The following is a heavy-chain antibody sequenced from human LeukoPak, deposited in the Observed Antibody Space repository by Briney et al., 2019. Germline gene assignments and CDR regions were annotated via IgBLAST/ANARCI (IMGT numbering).Heavy chain of an antibody. CDR1: GGSISSGGYY. J-gene: IGHJ6*02. D-gene: IGHD5-18*01. V-gene: IGHV4-31*03. CDR3: ARAKDTAMVVPGDYYYGMDV. Sequence: SETLSLTCTVSGGSISSGGYYWSWIRQHPGKGLEWIGYIYYSGSTYYNPSLKSRVTISVDTSKNQFSLKLSSVTAADTAVYYCARAKDTAMVVPGDYYYGMDVWGQGTTVTVSS. CDR2: IYYSGST.